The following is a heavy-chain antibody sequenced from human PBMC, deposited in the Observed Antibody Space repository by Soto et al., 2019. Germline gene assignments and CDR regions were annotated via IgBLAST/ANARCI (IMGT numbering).Heavy chain of an antibody. CDR1: GASVSTSTYH. CDR3: ARHGAAVLYYYGMDV. CDR2: VYYDGSP. D-gene: IGHD6-13*01. V-gene: IGHV4-39*01. Sequence: QLQLQESGPGLVKPSETLSLTCTISGASVSTSTYHWGWMRQPPGKGLGWIGTVYYDGSPYYNPSLKSRVTISVDTSMNQFSLKVTSVTAADTAVYYCARHGAAVLYYYGMDVWGQGTTVTVSS. J-gene: IGHJ6*02.